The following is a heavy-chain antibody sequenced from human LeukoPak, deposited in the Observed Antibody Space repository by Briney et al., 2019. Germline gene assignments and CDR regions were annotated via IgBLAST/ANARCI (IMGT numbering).Heavy chain of an antibody. CDR2: IIPIFGIA. Sequence: SVKVSCKASGGTFSSYAISWVRQAPGPGLEWMGRIIPIFGIANYAQKFQGRVTITADKSTSTAYMELSSLRSEDTAVYYCARDGNCGGDCYSMDVWGQGTTVTVSS. J-gene: IGHJ6*02. V-gene: IGHV1-69*04. D-gene: IGHD2-21*02. CDR1: GGTFSSYA. CDR3: ARDGNCGGDCYSMDV.